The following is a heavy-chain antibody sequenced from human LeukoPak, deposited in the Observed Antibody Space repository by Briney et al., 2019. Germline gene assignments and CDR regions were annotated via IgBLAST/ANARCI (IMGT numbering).Heavy chain of an antibody. Sequence: GGPLRLSCAASGFTFSSYGMHWVRQAPGKGLEWVAFIRYDGSNKYYADSVKGRFTISRDNSKNTLYLQMNSLRAEDTAVYYCANDGYGDYVIDYWGQGTLVTVSS. CDR1: GFTFSSYG. CDR3: ANDGYGDYVIDY. D-gene: IGHD4-17*01. J-gene: IGHJ4*02. V-gene: IGHV3-30*02. CDR2: IRYDGSNK.